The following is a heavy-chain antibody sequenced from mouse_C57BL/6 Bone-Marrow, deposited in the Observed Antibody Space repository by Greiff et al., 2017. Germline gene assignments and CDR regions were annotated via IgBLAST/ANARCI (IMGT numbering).Heavy chain of an antibody. Sequence: VKLQQPGAELVRPGSSVKLSCKASGYTFTSYWMHWVKQRPIQGLEWIGNIDPSDSETHYNQKFKDKATLTVDKSSSTAYMQLSSLTSEDSAVYYCARGGRYYDYPAWFAYWGQGTLVTVSA. CDR1: GYTFTSYW. V-gene: IGHV1-52*01. D-gene: IGHD2-4*01. CDR2: IDPSDSET. CDR3: ARGGRYYDYPAWFAY. J-gene: IGHJ3*01.